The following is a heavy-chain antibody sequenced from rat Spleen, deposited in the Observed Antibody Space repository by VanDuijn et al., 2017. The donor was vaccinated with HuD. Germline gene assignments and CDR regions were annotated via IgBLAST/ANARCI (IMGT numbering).Heavy chain of an antibody. J-gene: IGHJ3*01. CDR2: IGHDGSPT. CDR3: TTMSNWFVY. V-gene: IGHV5S11*01. Sequence: EVQLVESGGGLVQPGRSMKLSCAASGFTFSNYDMAWVRQAPTKGLDWVSSIGHDGSPTYYRDSVKGRFTIYRDNAKSTLYLQMDSLRSEETATYYCTTMSNWFVYWGQGTLVTVSS. CDR1: GFTFSNYD.